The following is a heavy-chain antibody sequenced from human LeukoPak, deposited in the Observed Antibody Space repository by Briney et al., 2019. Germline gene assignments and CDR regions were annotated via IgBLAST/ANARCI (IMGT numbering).Heavy chain of an antibody. CDR3: ARAGRISSDPYYFDY. D-gene: IGHD3-22*01. J-gene: IGHJ4*02. CDR2: IYSGGST. Sequence: GGSLRLSCAASGFTVRSNYLSWVRQAPGKGLGWVSVIYSGGSTYYADSVKGRFTIYRHNSKNTLYLQMNSLRAEDTALYYCARAGRISSDPYYFDYWGKGTLVTVSS. CDR1: GFTVRSNY. V-gene: IGHV3-53*04.